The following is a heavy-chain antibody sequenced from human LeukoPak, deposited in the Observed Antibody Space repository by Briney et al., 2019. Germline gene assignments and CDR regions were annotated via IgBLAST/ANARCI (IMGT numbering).Heavy chain of an antibody. V-gene: IGHV3-23*01. J-gene: IGHJ4*02. Sequence: PGGSLRLSCAASGFTFSNYAMSWVRQAPGEGLQWIATISGSGGSIYYADSVKGRFTISRDNAKNSLYLQMNSLRAEDTAVYYCARDLPPTYYWGQGTLVTVSS. CDR3: ARDLPPTYY. CDR1: GFTFSNYA. CDR2: ISGSGGSI.